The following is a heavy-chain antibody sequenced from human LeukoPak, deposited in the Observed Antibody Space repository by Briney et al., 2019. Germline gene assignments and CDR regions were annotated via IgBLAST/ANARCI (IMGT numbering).Heavy chain of an antibody. CDR2: ISDDGSNK. CDR3: PKDAYYYDRSGYDY. J-gene: IGHJ4*02. CDR1: GFTFSSYG. Sequence: GGSLRLSCAASGFTFSSYGMDWVRQAPGKGLEWVAVISDDGSNKYYADSVKGRFTISRDNSKNTLYLQMNSLKAEDTAVYYCPKDAYYYDRSGYDYWGQGTLVTVSS. D-gene: IGHD3-22*01. V-gene: IGHV3-30*18.